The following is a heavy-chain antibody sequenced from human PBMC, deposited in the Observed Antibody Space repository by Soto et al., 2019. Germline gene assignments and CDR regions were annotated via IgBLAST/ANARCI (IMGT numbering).Heavy chain of an antibody. J-gene: IGHJ5*02. V-gene: IGHV1-69*13. CDR2: IIPIFDTA. CDR3: ARGAAGATARFDP. D-gene: IGHD1-26*01. CDR1: GGTFSSYA. Sequence: SVKVSCKASGGTFSSYAISWVRQAPGQGLEWMGGIIPIFDTANYAQKFQGRVTITADESTSTAYMELSSLRSEDTAVYYCARGAAGATARFDPWGQGTLVTVSS.